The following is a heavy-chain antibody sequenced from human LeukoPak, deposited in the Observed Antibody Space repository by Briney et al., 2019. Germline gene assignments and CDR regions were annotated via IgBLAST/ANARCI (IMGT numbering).Heavy chain of an antibody. D-gene: IGHD4-17*01. Sequence: SEPLSLTCTVSGGSISSYYSSWIRQPPEKGGEWSGYIHYSGSTNYIPSLKSRVTISIDTSKNQFSVKVGSVTAADTAVYYCAVGDSGYEYWGQGILVTVSS. J-gene: IGHJ4*02. CDR3: AVGDSGYEY. CDR2: IHYSGST. CDR1: GGSISSYY. V-gene: IGHV4-59*01.